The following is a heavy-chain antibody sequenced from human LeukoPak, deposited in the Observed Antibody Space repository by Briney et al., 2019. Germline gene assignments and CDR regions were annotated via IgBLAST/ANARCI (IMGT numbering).Heavy chain of an antibody. J-gene: IGHJ4*02. D-gene: IGHD3-3*01. V-gene: IGHV3-66*01. CDR3: ARDLLEWYFDY. Sequence: PGGSLRLSCAASGLTVSSTYMSWVGQTPGKGLEWVSVIYSGGSTYYADSVKGRFTISRDNSKNTLYLQMNSLRAEDTAVYYYARDLLEWYFDYWGQGTLVTVSS. CDR2: IYSGGST. CDR1: GLTVSSTY.